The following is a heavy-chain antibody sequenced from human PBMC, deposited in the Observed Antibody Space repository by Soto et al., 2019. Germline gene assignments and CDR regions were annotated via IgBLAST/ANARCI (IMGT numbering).Heavy chain of an antibody. Sequence: SEARSLTCTVSGGSINTFYRSLVRQPAGKGLEWMGRIFSSGSTSDNPSLESRVAMSVDTSKNHFFLNLSSVTAADMAVYYCAREGSYSAYNFAHGIQLWSFDFWGQGALVTVSS. V-gene: IGHV4-4*07. CDR2: IFSSGST. D-gene: IGHD5-12*01. J-gene: IGHJ4*02. CDR3: AREGSYSAYNFAHGIQLWSFDF. CDR1: GGSINTFY.